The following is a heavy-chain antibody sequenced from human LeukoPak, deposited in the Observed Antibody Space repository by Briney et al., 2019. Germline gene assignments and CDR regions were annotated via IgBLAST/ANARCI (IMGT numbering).Heavy chain of an antibody. V-gene: IGHV3-48*03. CDR2: ISGSGIK. CDR1: RFIFSSYE. J-gene: IGHJ3*02. CDR3: AREDTGVAFDI. Sequence: GGSLRLSCAASRFIFSSYEMNWVRQAPGKGLEWVSYISGSGIKRYADSVKGRFTISRDNAKNSLYLQMNSLRVEDTAVYYCAREDTGVAFDIWGQGTTVT. D-gene: IGHD2-8*01.